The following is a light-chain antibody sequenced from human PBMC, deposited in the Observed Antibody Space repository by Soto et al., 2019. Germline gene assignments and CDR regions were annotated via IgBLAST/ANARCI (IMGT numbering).Light chain of an antibody. CDR1: QIISTW. CDR2: DGS. CDR3: QQSHSTPNT. Sequence: DVQMTQSPSSVSASVGDRVTITCRASQIISTWLAWYQQKPGKAPKLLIYDGSRLESGVPSRFSGSGSGTDFTLTISSLQREDFATYYCQQSHSTPNTFGQGTRLEIK. V-gene: IGKV1-12*01. J-gene: IGKJ5*01.